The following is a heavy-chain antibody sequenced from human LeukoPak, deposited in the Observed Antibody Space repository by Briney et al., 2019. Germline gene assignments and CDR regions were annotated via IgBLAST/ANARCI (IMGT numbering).Heavy chain of an antibody. CDR1: GFTFKGYG. Sequence: ASVKVSCKASGFTFKGYGITWVRQAPGQGLEWMGWISAYNGNTNYEQNLQGRVTMTTDPSTSTAYMELRSLRSDDTAIYYCARDGDPYTSGWPEYWGQGTLVTVSS. CDR2: ISAYNGNT. D-gene: IGHD6-19*01. CDR3: ARDGDPYTSGWPEY. V-gene: IGHV1-18*01. J-gene: IGHJ4*02.